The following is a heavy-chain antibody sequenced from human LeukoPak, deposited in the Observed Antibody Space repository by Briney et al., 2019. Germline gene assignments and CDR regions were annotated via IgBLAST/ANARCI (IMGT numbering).Heavy chain of an antibody. CDR2: IKQDGSDK. CDR3: ARVRCSSNSCFPDY. D-gene: IGHD2-2*01. V-gene: IGHV3-7*01. J-gene: IGHJ4*02. CDR1: GFAFSTYW. Sequence: GGSLRLSCAASGFAFSTYWMSWVRQAPGKGLEWVANIKQDGSDKYYVDSVKGRFTISRDNAKNSLFLQMNSLRAEDTAVYYCARVRCSSNSCFPDYWGQGTLVTVSS.